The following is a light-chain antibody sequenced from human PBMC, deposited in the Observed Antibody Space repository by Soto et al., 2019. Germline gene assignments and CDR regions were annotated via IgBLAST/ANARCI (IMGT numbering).Light chain of an antibody. CDR1: QTVSSSY. CDR3: QQYGSSPFT. CDR2: GAS. Sequence: EIVLTQSPGTLSLSPGEGATLSCRASQTVSRASQTVSSSYLAWYQQKPGQSPRLLIYGASSRATGIPDRVSGSGSGTDFTLTISRLEPEDFAVYYCQQYGSSPFTFGPGTKVDIK. J-gene: IGKJ3*01. V-gene: IGKV3-20*01.